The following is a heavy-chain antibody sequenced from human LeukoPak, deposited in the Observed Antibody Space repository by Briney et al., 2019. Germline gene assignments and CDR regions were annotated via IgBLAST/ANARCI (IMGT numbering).Heavy chain of an antibody. J-gene: IGHJ4*02. CDR3: AKDRAAWGGYYDSSGRYSDY. D-gene: IGHD3-22*01. CDR1: GFTFDDYA. Sequence: GGSLRLSCAASGFTFDDYAMHWVRQAPGKGLEWVSGISWNSGSIGYADSVKGRFTISRDNAKNSLYLQMNSLRAEDTALYYCAKDRAAWGGYYDSSGRYSDYWGQGTLVTVSS. V-gene: IGHV3-9*01. CDR2: ISWNSGSI.